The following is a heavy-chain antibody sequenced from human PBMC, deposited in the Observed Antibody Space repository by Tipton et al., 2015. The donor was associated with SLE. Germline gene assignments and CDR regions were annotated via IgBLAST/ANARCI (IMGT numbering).Heavy chain of an antibody. Sequence: TLSLTCTVSGGSINSHFWSWIRQPPGKGLEWIGHSGSTNYNPSLKSRVTISVDTSKNQFSLKLSSVTAADTAVYYCASDGVWNPIWGQGTMVTVSS. V-gene: IGHV4-59*11. J-gene: IGHJ3*02. D-gene: IGHD1-1*01. CDR3: ASDGVWNPI. CDR1: GGSINSHF. CDR2: HSGST.